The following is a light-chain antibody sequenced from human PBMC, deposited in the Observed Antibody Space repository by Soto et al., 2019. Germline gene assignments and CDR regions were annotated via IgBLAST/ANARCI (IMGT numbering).Light chain of an antibody. J-gene: IGKJ5*01. CDR2: DAS. Sequence: DIVLTQSPATLYLSTGERATLSCRASQSVSSHLAWYQHKAGLAPRLLIYDASTRATGVPARFSGSGSGTDFTLTISSLEPDDFAVYYCQQRSIWPTTFCQGTRLEIK. CDR3: QQRSIWPTT. CDR1: QSVSSH. V-gene: IGKV3-11*01.